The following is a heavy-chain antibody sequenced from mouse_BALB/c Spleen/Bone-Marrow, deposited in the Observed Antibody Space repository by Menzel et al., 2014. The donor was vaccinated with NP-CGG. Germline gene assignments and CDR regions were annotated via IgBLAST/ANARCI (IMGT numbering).Heavy chain of an antibody. J-gene: IGHJ2*01. V-gene: IGHV5-6-3*01. Sequence: EAMLEETGGGLVQPGGSLKLSCAASGFTFSSYGMSWVRQTPDKRLELVATINSNGGSTYYPDSVKGRFTISRDNAKNTLYLQMSSLKSEDTAMYYCASPYMYYFVYWGQGATLTVSS. D-gene: IGHD1-3*01. CDR2: INSNGGST. CDR3: ASPYMYYFVY. CDR1: GFTFSSYG.